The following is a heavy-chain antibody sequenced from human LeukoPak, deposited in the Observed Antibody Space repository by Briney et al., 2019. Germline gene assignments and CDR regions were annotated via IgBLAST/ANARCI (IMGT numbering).Heavy chain of an antibody. Sequence: SQTLSLTCTVSGGSISSGGYYWSWIRQPPGKGLEWIGYSYHSGSTYYNPSLKSRVTISVDRSKNQFSLKLSSVTAADTAVYYCARTRRYSSSWYVPFDYWGQGTLVTVSS. J-gene: IGHJ4*02. CDR2: SYHSGST. CDR3: ARTRRYSSSWYVPFDY. V-gene: IGHV4-30-2*02. D-gene: IGHD6-13*01. CDR1: GGSISSGGYY.